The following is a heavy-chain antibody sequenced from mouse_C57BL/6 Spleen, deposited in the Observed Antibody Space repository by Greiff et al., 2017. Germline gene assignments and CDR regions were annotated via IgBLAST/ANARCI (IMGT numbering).Heavy chain of an antibody. Sequence: QVHVKQPGAELVKPGASVKMSCKASGYTFTSYWITWVKQRPGQGLEWIGDIYPGSGSTNYNEKFKSKATLTVDTSSSTAYMQLSSLTSEDSAVYYCARSGVFDDWGKGTTLTVSS. CDR2: IYPGSGST. J-gene: IGHJ2*01. V-gene: IGHV1-55*01. CDR1: GYTFTSYW. CDR3: ARSGVFDD.